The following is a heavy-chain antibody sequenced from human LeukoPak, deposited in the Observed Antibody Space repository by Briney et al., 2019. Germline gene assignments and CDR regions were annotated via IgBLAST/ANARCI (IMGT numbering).Heavy chain of an antibody. V-gene: IGHV1-18*01. CDR2: ISAYNGNT. J-gene: IGHJ6*02. CDR3: ARVERFLEWLSYGMDV. CDR1: GYTFTSYG. Sequence: ASVKVSCKASGYTFTSYGISWVRQAPGQGLEWMGWISAYNGNTNYAQKLQGRVTMTTDTSTSTAYMELRSLRSDDTAMYYCARVERFLEWLSYGMDVWGQGTTVTVSS. D-gene: IGHD3-3*01.